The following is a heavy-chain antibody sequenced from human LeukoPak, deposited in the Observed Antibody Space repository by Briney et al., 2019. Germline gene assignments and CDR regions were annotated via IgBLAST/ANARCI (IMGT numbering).Heavy chain of an antibody. CDR1: GFTFSSYE. Sequence: PGGSLRLSCAASGFTFSSYEMNWVRQAPGKGLEWVSYISSSGSTIYYADSVKGRFTISRDNAKNSLYVQMNSLRAEDTAVYYCARGSRGSYYVFDIWGQGTMVTVSS. CDR2: ISSSGSTI. V-gene: IGHV3-48*03. J-gene: IGHJ3*02. D-gene: IGHD1-26*01. CDR3: ARGSRGSYYVFDI.